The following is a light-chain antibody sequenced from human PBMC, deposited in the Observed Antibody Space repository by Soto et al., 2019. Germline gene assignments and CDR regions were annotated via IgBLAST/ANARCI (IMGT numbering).Light chain of an antibody. CDR1: SSDVGGYNY. V-gene: IGLV2-14*03. CDR3: CSYTTSNTRQIV. J-gene: IGLJ1*01. CDR2: DVS. Sequence: LTQPASVSGSPGQSITISCTGTSSDVGGYNYVSWYQQHPGKAPKFMIYDVSSRPSGVSNRFPGSKSGNTASLTISGLQAEDEADYYCCSYTTSNTRQIVFGTGTKVTVL.